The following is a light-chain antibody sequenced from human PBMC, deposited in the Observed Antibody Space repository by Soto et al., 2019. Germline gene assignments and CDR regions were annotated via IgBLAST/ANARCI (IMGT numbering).Light chain of an antibody. CDR3: QQRSNWPLT. J-gene: IGKJ4*01. CDR1: QSVSSY. V-gene: IGKV3-11*01. Sequence: EIVLTQSPATLSLSPGERATLSCRASQSVSSYLAWYQQKPGQAPRILIYDASNRATGIPARFSGSGSGTGFTLTISSLEPEDFAVYYCQQRSNWPLTFGGGTKVEIK. CDR2: DAS.